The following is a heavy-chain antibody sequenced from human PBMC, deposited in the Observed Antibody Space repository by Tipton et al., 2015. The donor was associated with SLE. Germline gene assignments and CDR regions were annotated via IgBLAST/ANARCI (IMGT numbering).Heavy chain of an antibody. V-gene: IGHV4-39*07. CDR2: IYYSGST. CDR3: ARTLSAWYSSGWYLDY. Sequence: TLSLTCTVSGGSISSSGYYWGWIRQPPGKGLEWIGSIYYSGSTYYKPSLKSRVTISVDTSKNQFSLKLSSVTAADTAVYYCARTLSAWYSSGWYLDYWGQGTLVTVSS. D-gene: IGHD6-19*01. J-gene: IGHJ4*02. CDR1: GGSISSSGYY.